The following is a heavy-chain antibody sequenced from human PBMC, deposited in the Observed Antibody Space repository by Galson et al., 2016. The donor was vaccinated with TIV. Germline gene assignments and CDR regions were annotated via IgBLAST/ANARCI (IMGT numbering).Heavy chain of an antibody. CDR1: GFTFSNSV. CDR3: ARDRQLDAYYYYYYYGMDV. Sequence: SLRLSCAASGFTFSNSVMHWVRQAPGKGLEWVSLISDKGSTYYSDAVRGRFTTSRDNSKNILYLQMSSLRPEDTAVYYCARDRQLDAYYYYYYYGMDVWGQGTTVTAS. CDR2: ISDKGST. V-gene: IGHV3-66*03. D-gene: IGHD6-13*01. J-gene: IGHJ6*02.